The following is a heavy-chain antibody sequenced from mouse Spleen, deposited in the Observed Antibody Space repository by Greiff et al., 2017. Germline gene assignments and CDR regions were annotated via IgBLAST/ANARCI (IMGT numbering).Heavy chain of an antibody. D-gene: IGHD3-2*02. CDR2: IDPSDSYT. CDR1: GYTFTSYW. J-gene: IGHJ2*01. V-gene: IGHV1-50*01. CDR3: ARGASSGYGYYFDY. Sequence: QVQLQQPGAELVKPGASVKLSCKASGYTFTSYWMQWVKQRPGQGLEWIGEIDPSDSYTNYNQKFKGKATLTVDTSSSTAYMQLSSLTSEDSAVYYCARGASSGYGYYFDYWGQGTTLTVSS.